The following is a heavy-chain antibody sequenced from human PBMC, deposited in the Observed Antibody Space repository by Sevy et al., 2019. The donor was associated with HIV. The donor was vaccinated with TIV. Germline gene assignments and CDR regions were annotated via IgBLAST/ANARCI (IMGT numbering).Heavy chain of an antibody. D-gene: IGHD3-22*01. CDR2: ISSSGTTI. Sequence: GGSLRLSCAASGFTFSSYEMTWVRQTPGKGLEWISSISSSGTTIYYGDSLEGRFTISRDNPKNSLYLQMNSLRAEDTAVYYCARKGGAHDIGFDPRGQGTLVTVSS. CDR1: GFTFSSYE. V-gene: IGHV3-48*03. CDR3: ARKGGAHDIGFDP. J-gene: IGHJ5*02.